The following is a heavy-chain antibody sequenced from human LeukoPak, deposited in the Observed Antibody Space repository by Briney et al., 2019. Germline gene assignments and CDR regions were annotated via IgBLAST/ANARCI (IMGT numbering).Heavy chain of an antibody. CDR3: AKESPYTSPRNYYFDY. D-gene: IGHD1-14*01. Sequence: PGGSLRLSCAASGFTFSSYAMSWVRQAPRKGLEWVSAISGVADRTYYADSVKGRFTISRDNSKNTLSLQMNSLRAEDAAIYYCAKESPYTSPRNYYFDYWGQGTLVTVSS. J-gene: IGHJ4*02. CDR2: ISGVADRT. CDR1: GFTFSSYA. V-gene: IGHV3-23*01.